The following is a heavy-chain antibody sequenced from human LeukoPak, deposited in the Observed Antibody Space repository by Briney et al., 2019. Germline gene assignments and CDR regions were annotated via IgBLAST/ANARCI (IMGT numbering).Heavy chain of an antibody. D-gene: IGHD2-15*01. CDR2: ISYSGST. J-gene: IGHJ3*02. CDR3: ARHGGSWLGACDI. Sequence: SETLSLTCTVSGGSITSYYRSWIRQPPGKGLEWIGYISYSGSTNYNPSLKSRVTISVDTSMNQFSLKQSSVTAAVTVCDCCARHGGSWLGACDIWGQGTMVTVSS. CDR1: GGSITSYY. V-gene: IGHV4-59*08.